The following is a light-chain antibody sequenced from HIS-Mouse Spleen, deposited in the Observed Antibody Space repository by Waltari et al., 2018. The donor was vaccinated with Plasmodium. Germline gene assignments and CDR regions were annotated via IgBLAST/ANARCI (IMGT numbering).Light chain of an antibody. V-gene: IGKV1-8*01. CDR2: AAS. CDR3: QQYYSYPLT. J-gene: IGKJ4*01. CDR1: KGISSY. Sequence: AIRMTQSPSSFSASTGDRVTITCRASKGISSYLAWYQKKPGKAPKLLIYAASTLQSGVPSRFSGSGSGTDFTLTISCLQSEDFATYYCQQYYSYPLTFGGGTKVEIK.